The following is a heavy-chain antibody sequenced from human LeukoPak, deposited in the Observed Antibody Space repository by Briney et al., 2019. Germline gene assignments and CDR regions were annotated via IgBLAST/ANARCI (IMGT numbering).Heavy chain of an antibody. J-gene: IGHJ4*02. CDR2: INWNGGST. CDR1: GFTFDDYG. V-gene: IGHV3-20*04. CDR3: ARRGTIFGVVIQYYFDY. D-gene: IGHD3-3*01. Sequence: GGSLRLSCAASGFTFDDYGMSWVRQAPGKGLEWVSGINWNGGSTGYADSVKGRFTISRDNAKNSLYLQMNSLRAEDTALYYCARRGTIFGVVIQYYFDYWGQGILVTVSS.